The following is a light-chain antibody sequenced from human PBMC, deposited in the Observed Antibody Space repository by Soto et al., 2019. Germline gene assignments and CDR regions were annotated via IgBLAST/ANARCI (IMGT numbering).Light chain of an antibody. J-gene: IGKJ3*01. Sequence: EIVLTQSPGTLYLSPGERATLSCRASQTVSSTYLAWYQQKPGQAPRLLIYGASIRATGIPDRFSGRGSGTAFTLTISRLEPEDFAVYYFQQYGSSLFTFGPGTKVDIK. V-gene: IGKV3-20*01. CDR3: QQYGSSLFT. CDR1: QTVSSTY. CDR2: GAS.